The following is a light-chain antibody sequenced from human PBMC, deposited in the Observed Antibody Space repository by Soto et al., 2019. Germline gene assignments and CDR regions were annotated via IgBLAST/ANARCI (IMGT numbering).Light chain of an antibody. V-gene: IGLV9-49*01. CDR2: VGTGGIVG. Sequence: QAVVTQPPSASASLGASVTLTCTLSSDYNNYKVDWYQQRPGKGPRFVMRVGTGGIVGSKGDGIPDRFSVLGSGQNRYLTINNLQEEDESDYHCGADHGSGTNFVYVFGTGTQLTVL. CDR3: GADHGSGTNFVYV. J-gene: IGLJ1*01. CDR1: SDYNNYK.